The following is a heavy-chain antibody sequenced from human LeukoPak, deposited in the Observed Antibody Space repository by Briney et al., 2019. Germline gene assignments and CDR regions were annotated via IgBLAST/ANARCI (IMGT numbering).Heavy chain of an antibody. Sequence: GGSLGLSCAASGFTFDDYAMHWVRQAPGKGLEWVSLISWDGGSTYYADSVKGRFTISRDNSKNSLYLQMNSLRAEDTALYYCAKDVEAAAGSEYDYWGQGTLVTASS. J-gene: IGHJ4*02. CDR2: ISWDGGST. CDR3: AKDVEAAAGSEYDY. D-gene: IGHD6-13*01. CDR1: GFTFDDYA. V-gene: IGHV3-43D*04.